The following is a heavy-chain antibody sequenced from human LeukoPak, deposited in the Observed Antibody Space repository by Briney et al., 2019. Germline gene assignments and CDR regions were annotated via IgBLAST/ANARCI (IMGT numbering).Heavy chain of an antibody. J-gene: IGHJ4*02. CDR1: GGTFSSYA. V-gene: IGHV1-69*06. Sequence: ASVKVSCKASGGTFSSYAISWVRQAPGQGVEWMGAIIPIFGTANYAQKFQGRVTITADKSTSTAYMELSSLRSEDTAVYYCAREVTMVRGVTTFDYWGQGTLVTVSS. D-gene: IGHD3-10*01. CDR2: IIPIFGTA. CDR3: AREVTMVRGVTTFDY.